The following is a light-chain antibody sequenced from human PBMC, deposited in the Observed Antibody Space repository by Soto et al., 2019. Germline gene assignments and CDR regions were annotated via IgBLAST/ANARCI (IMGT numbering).Light chain of an antibody. CDR2: DSS. CDR1: LSVKNY. CDR3: QQRYSWPPIT. V-gene: IGKV3-11*01. J-gene: IGKJ5*01. Sequence: EIVLTQSPATLSLSPGERATLSCRASLSVKNYLAWFQQKPGQAPKLLIYDSSNRATGIPDRFSGSGSGTEFTLTITSLEPEDFAIYYCQQRYSWPPITFGQGTRLEIK.